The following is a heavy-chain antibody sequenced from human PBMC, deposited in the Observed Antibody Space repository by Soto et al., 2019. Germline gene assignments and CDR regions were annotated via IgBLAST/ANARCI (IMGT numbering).Heavy chain of an antibody. D-gene: IGHD3-9*01. CDR3: SSVILHTIAQH. Sequence: GKGLVWVSRIKSDGSTTTYADSVKGRFTISRDNSKNTLYRQMNSLRAEDTAVFYFSSVILHTIAQH. CDR2: IKSDGSTT. J-gene: IGHJ1*01. V-gene: IGHV3-74*01.